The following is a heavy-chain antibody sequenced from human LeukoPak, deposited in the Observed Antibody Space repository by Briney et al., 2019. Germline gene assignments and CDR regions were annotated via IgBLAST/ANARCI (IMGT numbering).Heavy chain of an antibody. Sequence: RASVKVSCKASGYTFTSYYMHWVRQAPGQGLEWMGIINPSGGSTSYAQKFQCRVTMTRDTSTSTVYMELSSLRSEDTAVYYCARDTNPSSSSGYYGSGSYYNPLDYWGQGTLVTVSS. D-gene: IGHD3-10*01. CDR1: GYTFTSYY. V-gene: IGHV1-46*03. CDR2: INPSGGST. CDR3: ARDTNPSSSSGYYGSGSYYNPLDY. J-gene: IGHJ4*02.